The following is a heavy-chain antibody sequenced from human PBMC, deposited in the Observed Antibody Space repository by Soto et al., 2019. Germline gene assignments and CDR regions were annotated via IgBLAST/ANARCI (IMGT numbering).Heavy chain of an antibody. CDR2: ISAYNGNT. D-gene: IGHD3-9*01. CDR1: GYTFTSYG. CDR3: ARDGGLKGLRYFDWLLTYGMDV. J-gene: IGHJ6*02. V-gene: IGHV1-18*01. Sequence: SVKVTCKASGYTFTSYGISWVRQAPGQGLEWRGWISAYNGNTNYAQKFQGRVTITADESTSTAYMELSSLRSEDTAVYYCARDGGLKGLRYFDWLLTYGMDVWGQGTTVTVSS.